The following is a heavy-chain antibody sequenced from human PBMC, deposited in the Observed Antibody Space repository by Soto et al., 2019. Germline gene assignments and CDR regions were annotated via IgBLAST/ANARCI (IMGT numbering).Heavy chain of an antibody. Sequence: GGSLRLSCAASGFTFSSYEMNWVRQAPGKGLEWVSYISSSGSTIYYADSVKGRFTISRDNAKNSLYLQMNSLRAEDTAVNYCARSKEAGGAFDIWGQGTMVTVSS. CDR3: ARSKEAGGAFDI. D-gene: IGHD6-25*01. V-gene: IGHV3-48*03. CDR2: ISSSGSTI. CDR1: GFTFSSYE. J-gene: IGHJ3*02.